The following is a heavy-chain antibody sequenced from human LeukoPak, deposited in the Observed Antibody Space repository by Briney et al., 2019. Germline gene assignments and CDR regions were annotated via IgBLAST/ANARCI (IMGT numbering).Heavy chain of an antibody. CDR1: GGSISSDGYS. CDR3: ARGDYGDLYWYFDP. Sequence: SQTLFLTCAVSGGSISSDGYSWSWIRQPPGKGLEWIGYIYPSGSTYYNSSLKSRVIISVDRSKNQFPLNLSSVTAADTAVYFCARGDYGDLYWYFDPWGRGTLVTVSS. V-gene: IGHV4-30-2*01. CDR2: IYPSGST. J-gene: IGHJ2*01. D-gene: IGHD4-17*01.